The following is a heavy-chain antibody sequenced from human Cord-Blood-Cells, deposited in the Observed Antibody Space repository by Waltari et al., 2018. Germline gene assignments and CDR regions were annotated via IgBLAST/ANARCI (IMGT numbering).Heavy chain of an antibody. Sequence: QVQLQESGPGLVKPSGPLSLTCAASGGSISSSNWWRWVRTPPGKGLEWCGEIYQSGSTNYNPSLKGRVTISVDKSKNQFSLKLSSVTAADTAVYYCAGRASIAAAGGAFDIWGQGTMVTVSS. V-gene: IGHV4-4*02. CDR3: AGRASIAAAGGAFDI. CDR2: IYQSGST. CDR1: GGSISSSNW. D-gene: IGHD6-13*01. J-gene: IGHJ3*02.